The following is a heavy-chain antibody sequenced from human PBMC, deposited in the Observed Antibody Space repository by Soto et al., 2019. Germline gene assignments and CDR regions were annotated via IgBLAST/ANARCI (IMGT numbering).Heavy chain of an antibody. J-gene: IGHJ6*02. CDR3: AKRYYYDGSGPYGMDV. V-gene: IGHV3-23*01. CDR2: ISTSGGST. CDR1: GFTFSSYA. D-gene: IGHD3-22*01. Sequence: GGSLRLSFAPSGFTFSSYALIWVPRAPGKGLEWVSAISTSGGSTYYADSVNGRFTISRDNSKDTLFLHMNSLRAEDTALYYCAKRYYYDGSGPYGMDVWGQGTTVTVPS.